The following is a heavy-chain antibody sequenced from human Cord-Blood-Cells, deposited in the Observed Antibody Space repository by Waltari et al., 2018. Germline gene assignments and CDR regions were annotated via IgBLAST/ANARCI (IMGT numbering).Heavy chain of an antibody. CDR1: GFTFSSYA. D-gene: IGHD3-9*01. CDR3: AKETGYDIWTGYYFDY. V-gene: IGHV3-23*01. J-gene: IGHJ4*02. CDR2: ISGSGGST. Sequence: EVQLLESGGGLVQPGGSLRLSCAASGFTFSSYAMSWVRQAPWKGLEWVSAISGSGGSTYYADSVKGRFTISRDNSKNTLYLQMNSLRAEDTAVYYCAKETGYDIWTGYYFDYWGQGTLVTVSS.